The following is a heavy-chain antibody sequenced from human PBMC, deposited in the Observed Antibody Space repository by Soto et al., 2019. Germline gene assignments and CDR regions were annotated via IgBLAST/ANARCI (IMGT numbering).Heavy chain of an antibody. CDR2: IYYSGST. D-gene: IGHD1-1*01. J-gene: IGHJ5*02. CDR1: GGSISSSSYY. Sequence: SETLSLTCTVSGGSISSSSYYWGWIRQPPGKGLEWIGSIYYSGSTYYNPSLKSRVTISVDTSKNQFSLKLSSVTAADTAVYYCARLGGQEQQLVYEDPDWNDFIGFDPWGQGTLVTVSS. CDR3: ARLGGQEQQLVYEDPDWNDFIGFDP. V-gene: IGHV4-39*01.